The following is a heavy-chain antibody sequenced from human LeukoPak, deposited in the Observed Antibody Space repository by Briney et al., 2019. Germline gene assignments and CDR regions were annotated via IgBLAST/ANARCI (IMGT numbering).Heavy chain of an antibody. CDR2: INHSGST. J-gene: IGHJ4*02. D-gene: IGHD3-16*01. CDR3: ARRRGDY. Sequence: SETLSLTCAVYGGSFSGYYWSWIRQPPGKGLEWIGEINHSGSTNYNPSLKSRVTISVDTSKNQFSLKLSSVTAADTAVYYCARRRGDYWGQGTLVTVSS. CDR1: GGSFSGYY. V-gene: IGHV4-34*01.